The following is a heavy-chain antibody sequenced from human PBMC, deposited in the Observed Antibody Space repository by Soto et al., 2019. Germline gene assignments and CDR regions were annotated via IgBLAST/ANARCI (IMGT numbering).Heavy chain of an antibody. V-gene: IGHV1-18*01. CDR1: GYTFTSYG. Sequence: QVQLVQSGAEVKKPGASVKVSCKASGYTFTSYGISWVRQAPGQGLEWMGWISAYNGNTNYAQKLQGRVTMTTDTSTSTADMELRSLRSDDTAVYYCARDHAYYGDYARFAYWGQGTLVTVSS. CDR3: ARDHAYYGDYARFAY. D-gene: IGHD4-17*01. CDR2: ISAYNGNT. J-gene: IGHJ4*02.